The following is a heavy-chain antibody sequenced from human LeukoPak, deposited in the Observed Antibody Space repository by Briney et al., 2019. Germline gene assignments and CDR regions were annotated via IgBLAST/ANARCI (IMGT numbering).Heavy chain of an antibody. V-gene: IGHV4-39*07. Sequence: PSETLSLTCTVSGGSISSSSYYWGWIRQPPGKGLEWIGTIYYSGSTYYNPSLKSRVTISVDTSKSQFSLKLSSVTAADTAVYYCARAPPHSSGSPDYCFDYWGQGTLVTVSS. CDR3: ARAPPHSSGSPDYCFDY. CDR1: GGSISSSSYY. D-gene: IGHD3-22*01. J-gene: IGHJ4*02. CDR2: IYYSGST.